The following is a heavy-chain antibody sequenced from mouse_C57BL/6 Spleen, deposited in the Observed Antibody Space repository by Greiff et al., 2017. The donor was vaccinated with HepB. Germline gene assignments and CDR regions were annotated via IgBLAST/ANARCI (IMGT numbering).Heavy chain of an antibody. Sequence: QVQLQQSGPGLVQPSQSLSITCTVSGFSLTSYGVHWVRQSPGKGLEWLGVIWGGGSTDYNAAFISRLSISKDNSKSQVFFKMNSLQADDTAIYYCARKNYYAMDYWGQGTSVTVSS. CDR1: GFSLTSYG. CDR2: IWGGGST. CDR3: ARKNYYAMDY. V-gene: IGHV2-2*01. J-gene: IGHJ4*01.